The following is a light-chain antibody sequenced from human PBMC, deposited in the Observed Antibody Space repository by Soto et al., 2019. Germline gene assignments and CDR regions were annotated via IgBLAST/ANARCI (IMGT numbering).Light chain of an antibody. CDR1: QSVSSN. J-gene: IGKJ2*01. CDR3: QQYNNWPSYT. Sequence: EIVMTQSPATLSVSPGERATLSCRASQSVSSNLAWYQQKPGQAPRLLIYGASTRATGIPARFSGSGSGTEFTPNISRPQSEDFGVYYCQQYNNWPSYTFGQGTKLEIK. V-gene: IGKV3-15*01. CDR2: GAS.